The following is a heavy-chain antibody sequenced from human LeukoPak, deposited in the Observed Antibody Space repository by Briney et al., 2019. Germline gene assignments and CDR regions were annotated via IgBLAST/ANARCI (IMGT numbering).Heavy chain of an antibody. J-gene: IGHJ4*02. CDR2: IYPGDSDT. V-gene: IGHV5-51*01. D-gene: IGHD3-9*01. CDR1: GYSFTSYW. CDR3: AIRYDILTGYSNFDY. Sequence: GESLKISCKGSGYSFTSYWIGWVRQMPGKGLEWMGIIYPGDSDTRYSPSFQGQVTISADKSISTAYLQWSSPKASDTAMYYCAIRYDILTGYSNFDYWGQGTLVTVSS.